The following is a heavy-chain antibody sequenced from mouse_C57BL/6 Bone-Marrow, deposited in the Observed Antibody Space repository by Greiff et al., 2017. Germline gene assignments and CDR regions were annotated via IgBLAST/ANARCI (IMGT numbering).Heavy chain of an antibody. J-gene: IGHJ4*01. Sequence: EVHLVESGGGLVQPGGSLKLSCAASGFTFSDYYMYWVRQTPEQRLEWVAYISNGGGSTYYPATVKGRFTISRDNAKNTLYLQMSRLKSEDTAMYYCARGGGLRAYYAMDYWGQGTSVTVSS. CDR2: ISNGGGST. CDR1: GFTFSDYY. V-gene: IGHV5-12*01. CDR3: ARGGGLRAYYAMDY. D-gene: IGHD2-4*01.